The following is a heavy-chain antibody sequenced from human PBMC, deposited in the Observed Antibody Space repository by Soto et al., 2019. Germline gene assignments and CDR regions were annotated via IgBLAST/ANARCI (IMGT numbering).Heavy chain of an antibody. CDR3: ARFGSAPYYYYGVDV. J-gene: IGHJ6*02. V-gene: IGHV1-18*01. D-gene: IGHD3-10*01. CDR2: ISGYNGNT. CDR1: GYTFSNYD. Sequence: ASVKVSCKTSGYTFSNYDITWVRQAPGQGLEWMGWISGYNGNTNYAQKLQDRVTMTTDTSTSTVYMEVRSLRSDDTAVYYCARFGSAPYYYYGVDVWGQGTTVTVSS.